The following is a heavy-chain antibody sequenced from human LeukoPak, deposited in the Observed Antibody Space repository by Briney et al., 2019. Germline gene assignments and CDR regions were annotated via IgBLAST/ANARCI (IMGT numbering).Heavy chain of an antibody. V-gene: IGHV3-30*18. CDR2: ISYDGSNK. CDR3: AKEFYGDYADAFDI. CDR1: GFTFSSYG. J-gene: IGHJ3*02. D-gene: IGHD4-17*01. Sequence: GRSLRLSCAASGFTFSSYGMHWVRQAPGKGLEWVAVISYDGSNKYYADSVKGRFTISRDNSKNTLYLQMNSLRAEDTAVYYCAKEFYGDYADAFDIWGRGTMVTVSS.